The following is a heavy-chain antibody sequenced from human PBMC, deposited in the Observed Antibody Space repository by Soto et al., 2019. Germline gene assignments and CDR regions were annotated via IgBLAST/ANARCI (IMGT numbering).Heavy chain of an antibody. CDR2: IMPIFRAP. J-gene: IGHJ6*02. CDR1: GGAFSDYA. Sequence: QVQLVQSGAEVKKPGSSVKVSCKASGGAFSDYAFSWVRQAPGQGLEWLGGIMPIFRAPDYAQKFQGRVTITADEVTRTAYMEMNSLRSEDTAVSYCASWLKGPDIGNYYYGMDVWGPGTTVTVS. V-gene: IGHV1-69*12. CDR3: ASWLKGPDIGNYYYGMDV. D-gene: IGHD2-15*01.